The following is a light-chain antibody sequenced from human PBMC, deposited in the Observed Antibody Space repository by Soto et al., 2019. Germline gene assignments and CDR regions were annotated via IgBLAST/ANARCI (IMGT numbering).Light chain of an antibody. Sequence: QSVLTQPASVSGSPGQSITISCTGTSSDVGGYNYVSWYQQHPGKAPKLMIYGVTNRPSGVSNRFSGSKSGNTASLTISGLQADDEADYYCSSYTSSNTLSVVFGGGTKVTVL. CDR3: SSYTSSNTLSVV. CDR1: SSDVGGYNY. V-gene: IGLV2-14*01. J-gene: IGLJ2*01. CDR2: GVT.